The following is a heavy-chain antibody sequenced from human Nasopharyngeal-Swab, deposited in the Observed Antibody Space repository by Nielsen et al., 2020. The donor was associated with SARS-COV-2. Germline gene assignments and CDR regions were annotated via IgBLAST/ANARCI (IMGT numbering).Heavy chain of an antibody. D-gene: IGHD3-3*01. Sequence: ASVKVSCKASSYTFTSYGISWVRQAPGQGLEWMGWISAYNGNTNYAQKLQGRVTMTTDTSTSTAYMELRSLRSDDTAVYYCARDPRDNYDFWSGYYKDYYYGMDVWGQGTTVTVSS. J-gene: IGHJ6*02. CDR3: ARDPRDNYDFWSGYYKDYYYGMDV. V-gene: IGHV1-18*01. CDR1: SYTFTSYG. CDR2: ISAYNGNT.